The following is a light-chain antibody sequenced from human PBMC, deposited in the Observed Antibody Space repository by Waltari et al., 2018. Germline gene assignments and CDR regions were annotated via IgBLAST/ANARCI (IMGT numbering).Light chain of an antibody. CDR3: QQYNLSPIT. CDR2: KTS. J-gene: IGKJ4*01. V-gene: IGKV1-5*03. Sequence: IQLTQSPSSLSASLGDSVTITCRASQSVDIWLAWYQQKPGKAPKLLIYKTSTLQSGVPSRFSGSGSGTEFRLTISSLQPGDSATYYCQQYNLSPITFGGGTKVEI. CDR1: QSVDIW.